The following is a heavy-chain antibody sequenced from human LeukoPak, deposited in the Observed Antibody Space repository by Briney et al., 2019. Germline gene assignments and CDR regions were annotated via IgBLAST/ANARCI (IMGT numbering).Heavy chain of an antibody. J-gene: IGHJ3*01. Sequence: GASVKVSCKSSGYTFTGYYMHWVRQAPGQGLEWMGWINPKSGGTNYEQKFQGRATMTRDTSITTAYMELSRLRSDDTAVYYCATWSSSWSAFDLWGHGTMVAVSS. D-gene: IGHD6-13*01. CDR3: ATWSSSWSAFDL. CDR2: INPKSGGT. CDR1: GYTFTGYY. V-gene: IGHV1-2*02.